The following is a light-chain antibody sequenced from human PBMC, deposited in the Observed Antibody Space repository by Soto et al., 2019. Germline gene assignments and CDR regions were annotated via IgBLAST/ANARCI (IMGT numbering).Light chain of an antibody. CDR1: QSISMS. Sequence: DIQMTQSPFTLSASVGDRVTITCRASQSISMSLAWHQQKPGKAPKPLLYKGSSLESGAPSRFSGSGSGTELTLTISSLEPDDFATYYCQQYRYFPWTFGQGTKVEIK. CDR3: QQYRYFPWT. V-gene: IGKV1-5*03. CDR2: KGS. J-gene: IGKJ1*01.